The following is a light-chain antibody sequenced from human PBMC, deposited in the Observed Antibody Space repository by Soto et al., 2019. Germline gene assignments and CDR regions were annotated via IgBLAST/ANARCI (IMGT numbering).Light chain of an antibody. CDR1: QGIRND. CDR3: LQDYNYPRT. CDR2: AAS. Sequence: AIQMTQSPSSLSASVGDRVTITCRASQGIRNDLGWYQQKPGKAPNLLIYAASNLESGVPSRFSGSGSGPGFTLTISGLQPEDCATYYCLQDYNYPRTFGQGTKVEIK. J-gene: IGKJ1*01. V-gene: IGKV1-6*01.